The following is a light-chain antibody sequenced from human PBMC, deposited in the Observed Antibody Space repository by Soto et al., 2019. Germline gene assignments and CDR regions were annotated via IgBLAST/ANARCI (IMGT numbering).Light chain of an antibody. CDR1: QSVSSY. V-gene: IGKV3D-15*01. CDR2: DAS. CDR3: QQYGGSPRT. Sequence: EIVLTQSPATLSLSPGERATLSCRASQSVSSYLAWYQQKPGQAPRLLIYDASTRATGIPDRFSGSGSGTEFTLTISSLQSEDFAVYYCQQYGGSPRTFGQGTKVDIK. J-gene: IGKJ1*01.